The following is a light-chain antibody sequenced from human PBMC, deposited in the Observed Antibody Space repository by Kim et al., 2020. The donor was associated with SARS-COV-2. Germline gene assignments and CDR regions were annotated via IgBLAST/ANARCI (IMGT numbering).Light chain of an antibody. J-gene: IGLJ3*02. Sequence: QPVLTQSPSASASLGASVKLTCTLSSGHSNYAIAWHQQQPEKGPRFLIKLNSDGSHSKGEGIPDRFSVSSSGAERYLTISSVQSEDEADYYCQTWGTGIWVFGGGTQLTVL. CDR1: SGHSNYA. V-gene: IGLV4-69*01. CDR2: LNSDGSH. CDR3: QTWGTGIWV.